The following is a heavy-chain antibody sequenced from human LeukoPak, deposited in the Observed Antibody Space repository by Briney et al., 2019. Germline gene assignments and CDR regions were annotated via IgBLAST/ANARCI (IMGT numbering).Heavy chain of an antibody. CDR2: INHSGST. CDR1: GGSFSGYY. CDR3: ASGPGIAVAVYHDY. D-gene: IGHD6-19*01. Sequence: KSSETLSLTCAVYGGSFSGYYWSWIRQPPGKGLEWIGEINHSGSTNYNPSLKSRVTISVDTSKNQFSLKLSSETAADTAVYYCASGPGIAVAVYHDYWGQGTLVTVSS. V-gene: IGHV4-34*01. J-gene: IGHJ4*02.